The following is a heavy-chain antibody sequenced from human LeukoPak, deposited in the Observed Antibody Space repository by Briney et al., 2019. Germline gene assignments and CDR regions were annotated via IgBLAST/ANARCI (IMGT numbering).Heavy chain of an antibody. D-gene: IGHD5-12*01. Sequence: GGSLRLSCAASGFTFSYYWMNWVRQAPGKGLEWVANIKQDGSERYYVDSVKGRFTISRDNAKNSLYLQMNSLRAEDTAVYYCARRLVASFDYWGQGTLVTVSS. V-gene: IGHV3-7*01. CDR3: ARRLVASFDY. CDR2: IKQDGSER. CDR1: GFTFSYYW. J-gene: IGHJ4*02.